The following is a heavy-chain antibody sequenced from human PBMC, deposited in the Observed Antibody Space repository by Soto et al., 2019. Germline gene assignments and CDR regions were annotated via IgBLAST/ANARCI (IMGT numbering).Heavy chain of an antibody. CDR1: GFTFSSYA. CDR3: AKGGGGIPYYYMDV. V-gene: IGHV3-23*01. J-gene: IGHJ6*03. Sequence: GGSLRLSCAASGFTFSSYAMSWVRQAPGKGLEWVSAISGSGGSTYYADSVKGRFTISRDNSKNTRYLQMNSLRAEDTAVYYCAKGGGGIPYYYMDVWGKGTTVTVSS. CDR2: ISGSGGST. D-gene: IGHD2-15*01.